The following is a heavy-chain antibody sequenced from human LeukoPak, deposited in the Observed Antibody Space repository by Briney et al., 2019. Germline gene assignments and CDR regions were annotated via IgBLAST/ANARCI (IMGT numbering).Heavy chain of an antibody. CDR1: GGSFSGYH. Sequence: SETLSLTCAVYGGSFSGYHWTWIRQSPGKGLEWIGDINPSGSTYYNPSLKSWLTISVDTSKNQFSLKLRSVTAADTAVYYCARGRHDITMIVVVMTSVSYYLDVWGKGTTVTVS. CDR2: INPSGST. J-gene: IGHJ6*03. V-gene: IGHV4-34*01. D-gene: IGHD3-22*01. CDR3: ARGRHDITMIVVVMTSVSYYLDV.